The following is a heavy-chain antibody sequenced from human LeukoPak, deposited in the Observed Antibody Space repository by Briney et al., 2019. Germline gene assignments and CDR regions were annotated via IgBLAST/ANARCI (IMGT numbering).Heavy chain of an antibody. J-gene: IGHJ4*02. D-gene: IGHD6-19*01. Sequence: SETLSLTCTVSGGSINSYYWSWIRQPAGKGLEWIGRIYSSGATNYNPSLKSRVTMSVDTSKNQSSLKLNSVTAADTAVYFCARVSSGWSYYFDYWGQGTLVTVSS. CDR3: ARVSSGWSYYFDY. CDR1: GGSINSYY. CDR2: IYSSGAT. V-gene: IGHV4-4*07.